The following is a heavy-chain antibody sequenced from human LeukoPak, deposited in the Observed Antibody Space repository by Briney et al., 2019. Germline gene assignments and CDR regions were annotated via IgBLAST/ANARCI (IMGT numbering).Heavy chain of an antibody. CDR3: AKDMYPYGSGSYPQFDY. Sequence: PGGSLRLSCAASGFTFSSYAMSWVRQAPGKGLEWVSAISGSGGSTYYADSVKGRSTISRDNSENTLYLQMNSLRAEDTAVYYCAKDMYPYGSGSYPQFDYWGQGTLVTVSS. CDR2: ISGSGGST. V-gene: IGHV3-23*01. CDR1: GFTFSSYA. J-gene: IGHJ4*02. D-gene: IGHD3-10*01.